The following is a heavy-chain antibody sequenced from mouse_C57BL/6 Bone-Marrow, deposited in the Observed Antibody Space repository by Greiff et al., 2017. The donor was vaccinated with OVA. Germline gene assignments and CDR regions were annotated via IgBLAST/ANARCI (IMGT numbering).Heavy chain of an antibody. D-gene: IGHD4-1*01. Sequence: EVMLVESGGDLVKPGGSLKLSCAASGFTFSSYGMSWVRQTPDKRLEWVATISSGGSYTYYPDSVKGRFTISRDNAKNTPYLQMSSLKSEDTAMYYCASLNWDWYFDVWGTGTTVTVSS. V-gene: IGHV5-6*02. CDR3: ASLNWDWYFDV. CDR2: ISSGGSYT. J-gene: IGHJ1*03. CDR1: GFTFSSYG.